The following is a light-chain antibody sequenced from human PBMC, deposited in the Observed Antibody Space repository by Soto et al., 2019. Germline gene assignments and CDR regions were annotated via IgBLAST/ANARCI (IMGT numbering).Light chain of an antibody. J-gene: IGLJ2*01. CDR1: SSDIGGYNF. V-gene: IGLV2-14*01. CDR2: EVS. CDR3: SSYRSSNTHV. Sequence: QSALTQPASVSGSPGQSITISCTGTSSDIGGYNFVSWYQQHPGKAPKLMIHEVSNRPSGVSNRFSGSKSGNTASLTISGLQAEDEADYYCSSYRSSNTHVFGGGTKLTVL.